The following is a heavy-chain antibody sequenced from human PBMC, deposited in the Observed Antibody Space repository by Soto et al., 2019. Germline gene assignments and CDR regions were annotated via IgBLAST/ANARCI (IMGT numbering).Heavy chain of an antibody. D-gene: IGHD6-19*01. V-gene: IGHV4-59*08. CDR1: GGSISSYY. CDR3: ARHSRAVAGLDY. Sequence: QVQLQESGPGLVKPSETLSLTCTVSGGSISSYYWSWIRQPPGKGLEWIGYIYYSGSTNYNPSLKSRVTISVDTSKNQFSLKLSSVTAADTAVYYCARHSRAVAGLDYWGQGTLVTVSS. CDR2: IYYSGST. J-gene: IGHJ4*02.